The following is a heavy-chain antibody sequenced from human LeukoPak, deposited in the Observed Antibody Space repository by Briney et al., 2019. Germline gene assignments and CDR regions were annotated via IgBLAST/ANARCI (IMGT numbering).Heavy chain of an antibody. D-gene: IGHD3-22*01. CDR1: GGSISSYY. CDR2: IYDSGST. CDR3: ASHYDSSGYSTFQH. Sequence: SETLSLTCTVSGGSISSYYRSWIRQPPGKGLEWIGYIYDSGSTNYNPSLKSRVTISVDTSKNQFSLKLTSVTAADTAVYYCASHYDSSGYSTFQHWGQGTLVTVSS. V-gene: IGHV4-59*01. J-gene: IGHJ1*01.